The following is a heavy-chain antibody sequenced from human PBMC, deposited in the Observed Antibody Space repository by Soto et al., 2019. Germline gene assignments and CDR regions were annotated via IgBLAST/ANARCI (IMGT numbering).Heavy chain of an antibody. D-gene: IGHD4-4*01. CDR3: AKPPVITASYYYYAMDV. CDR1: GFPFSTYP. CDR2: ISGSGIST. Sequence: EVQLLESGGDLVQPGGSLRLSCAASGFPFSTYPMNWFRQAPGRGLEWVSGISGSGISTYYANSVKGRFTISRDNSNNTVFLKMNSLKAEDTAVYYCAKPPVITASYYYYAMDVWGQGTTVTVSS. J-gene: IGHJ6*02. V-gene: IGHV3-23*01.